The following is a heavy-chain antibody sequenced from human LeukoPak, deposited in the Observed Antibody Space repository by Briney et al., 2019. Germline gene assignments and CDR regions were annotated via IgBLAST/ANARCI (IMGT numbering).Heavy chain of an antibody. CDR2: INPNSGGT. CDR3: ARDLIAAAATGYFDY. D-gene: IGHD6-13*01. V-gene: IGHV1-2*02. Sequence: ASVTVSCKASGYTFTGYYMHWVRQAPGQGLEWMGWINPNSGGTNYAQKFQGRVTMTRDTSISTAYMELSRLRSDDTAVYYCARDLIAAAATGYFDYWGQGTLVTVSS. CDR1: GYTFTGYY. J-gene: IGHJ4*02.